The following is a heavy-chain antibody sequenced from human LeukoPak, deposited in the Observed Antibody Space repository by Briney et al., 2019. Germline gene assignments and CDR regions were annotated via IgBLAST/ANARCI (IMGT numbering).Heavy chain of an antibody. V-gene: IGHV3-15*01. D-gene: IGHD3-3*01. J-gene: IGHJ4*02. Sequence: GGSLRLSCGAPGFIFHNAHMTWVRQAPGKGLEWVGRIMSNPAGGTADYGAAVKGRFTISRDDSRNMLYLHLTNVRADDTAVYYCTTLAYDVHYWGRGTLVTVSS. CDR2: IMSNPAGGTA. CDR1: GFIFHNAH. CDR3: TTLAYDVHY.